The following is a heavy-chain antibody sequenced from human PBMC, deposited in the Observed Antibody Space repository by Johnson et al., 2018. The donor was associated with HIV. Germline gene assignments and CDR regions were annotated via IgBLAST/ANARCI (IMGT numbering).Heavy chain of an antibody. CDR1: GFKFSDFY. CDR3: ARAGDYDVLTGSLLRGTFDV. V-gene: IGHV3-11*04. D-gene: IGHD3-9*01. CDR2: ISSSGAGI. Sequence: QVRLVESGGGLVKPGGSLRLSCAVSGFKFSDFYMTWIRQVPGKGLECVAYISSSGAGIYYADSVRGRFTISRDNAKNSLYLQMNSLRAEDTAVYYCARAGDYDVLTGSLLRGTFDVWGQGTMVTVSS. J-gene: IGHJ3*01.